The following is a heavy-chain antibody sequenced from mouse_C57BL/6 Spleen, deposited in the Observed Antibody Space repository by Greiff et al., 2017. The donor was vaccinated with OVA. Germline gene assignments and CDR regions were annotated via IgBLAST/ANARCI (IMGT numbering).Heavy chain of an antibody. CDR1: GFTFSSYA. Sequence: EVKLVESGGGLVKPGGSLKLSCAASGFTFSSYAMSWVRQTPEKRLEWVATISDGGSYTYYPDNVKGRFTISRDNAKNNLYLQMSHLKSEDTAMYYCARDSGSWFAYWGQGTLVTVSA. J-gene: IGHJ3*01. CDR2: ISDGGSYT. V-gene: IGHV5-4*01. CDR3: ARDSGSWFAY.